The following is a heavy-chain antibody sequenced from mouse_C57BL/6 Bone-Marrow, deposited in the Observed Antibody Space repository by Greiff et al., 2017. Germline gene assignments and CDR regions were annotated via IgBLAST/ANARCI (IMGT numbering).Heavy chain of an antibody. Sequence: VQLQQPGAELVKPGASVKLSCKASGFTFTSYWMHWVKQRPGQGLEWIGMIRPNSGSTNYNEKFKSQATMTVDKTTSTAYMQLSSLTSEDSAVYDCARGGLLRAAYWGQGTLVTVSA. CDR2: IRPNSGST. CDR3: ARGGLLRAAY. V-gene: IGHV1-64*01. CDR1: GFTFTSYW. D-gene: IGHD2-3*01. J-gene: IGHJ3*01.